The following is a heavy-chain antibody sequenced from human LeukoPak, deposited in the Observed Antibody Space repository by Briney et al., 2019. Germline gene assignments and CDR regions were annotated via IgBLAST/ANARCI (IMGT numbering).Heavy chain of an antibody. V-gene: IGHV5-51*01. CDR2: IYPGDSDT. D-gene: IGHD4-23*01. Sequence: GGSLKISCKGSGYSFSTYWIGWVRQMPGKGLEWMGIIYPGDSDTRYGPSFQGQVTISADKSISTAYLQWSSLKASDTAMYYCARHGGGGSGGNSGFDYWGQGTLVTVSS. CDR3: ARHGGGGSGGNSGFDY. CDR1: GYSFSTYW. J-gene: IGHJ4*02.